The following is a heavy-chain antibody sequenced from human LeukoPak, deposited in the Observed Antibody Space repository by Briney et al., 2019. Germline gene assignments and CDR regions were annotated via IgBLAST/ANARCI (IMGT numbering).Heavy chain of an antibody. Sequence: SETLSLTCAVYGGSFSGYYWSWIRQPPGKGLEWIGEINHSGSTNYNPSLKSRVTISVDTSKNQFPLKLSSVTAADTAVYYCASADSSGWYYFDYWGQGTLVTVSS. CDR2: INHSGST. J-gene: IGHJ4*02. CDR1: GGSFSGYY. D-gene: IGHD6-19*01. CDR3: ASADSSGWYYFDY. V-gene: IGHV4-34*01.